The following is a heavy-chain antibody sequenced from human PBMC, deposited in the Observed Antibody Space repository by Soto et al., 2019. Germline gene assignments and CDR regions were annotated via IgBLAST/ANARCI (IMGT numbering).Heavy chain of an antibody. CDR3: ARGSDSSVWYAAFDI. Sequence: PGGSLRLSCAASGFTFSNNYMSWVRQAPGKGLEWVSGISGSGASTYNADSVKGRFTISRDNSKNTLYLQMNSLRAEDTAVYYCARGSDSSVWYAAFDIWGQGTMVTVSS. J-gene: IGHJ3*02. V-gene: IGHV3-23*01. CDR1: GFTFSNNY. D-gene: IGHD6-19*01. CDR2: ISGSGAST.